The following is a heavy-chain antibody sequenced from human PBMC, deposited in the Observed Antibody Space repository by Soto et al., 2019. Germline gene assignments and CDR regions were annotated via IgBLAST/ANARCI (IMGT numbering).Heavy chain of an antibody. D-gene: IGHD6-6*01. CDR1: GYTFTSYG. Sequence: ASVKVSCKASGYTFTSYGISWVRQAPGQGLEWMGWISAYNGNTNYAQKLQGRVTMTTDTSTSTAYMELRSLRSDDTAVYYCARLEYSSPLDAFDIWGQGTMVTVSS. CDR2: ISAYNGNT. J-gene: IGHJ3*02. V-gene: IGHV1-18*04. CDR3: ARLEYSSPLDAFDI.